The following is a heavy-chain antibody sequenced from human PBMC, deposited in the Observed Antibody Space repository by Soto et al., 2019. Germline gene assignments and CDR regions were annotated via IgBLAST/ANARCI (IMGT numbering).Heavy chain of an antibody. V-gene: IGHV3-30-3*01. CDR3: AGVTPEFTMTAAIGWFDP. Sequence: QVQLVESGGGVVQPGRSLRLSCEASGFTFSSYAMHWVRQAPGKGLEWVATISYDGSNKYYADSVKDRFTISRDNSKNTRNPPMNSLRSGDPTVYYCAGVTPEFTMTAAIGWFDPWGQGTLLTVSS. J-gene: IGHJ5*02. CDR2: ISYDGSNK. CDR1: GFTFSSYA. D-gene: IGHD4-17*01.